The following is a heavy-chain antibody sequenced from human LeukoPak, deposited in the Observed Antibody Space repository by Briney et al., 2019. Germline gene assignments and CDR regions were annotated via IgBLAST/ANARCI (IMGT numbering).Heavy chain of an antibody. J-gene: IGHJ4*02. Sequence: ASVKVSCKASGYTFTGYYMHWVRQAPGQGLEWMGWINPNSGGTNYAQKFQSRVTMTRDTSISTAYMELSRLRSDDTAVYYCARSMDPPASYYFDYWGQGTLVTVSS. CDR3: ARSMDPPASYYFDY. CDR2: INPNSGGT. D-gene: IGHD2-8*01. CDR1: GYTFTGYY. V-gene: IGHV1-2*02.